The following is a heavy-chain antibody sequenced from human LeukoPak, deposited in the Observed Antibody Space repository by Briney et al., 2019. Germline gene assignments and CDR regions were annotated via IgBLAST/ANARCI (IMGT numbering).Heavy chain of an antibody. D-gene: IGHD3-22*01. Sequence: ASVKVSCKASGYTFTSYYMHWVRQAPGQGLEWMGIINPSGGSTSYAQKFQGRVTMTRDMSTSTVYMELGSLRSEDTAVYYCAREVRDYYDSSGYSLDYWGQGTLVTVSS. CDR2: INPSGGST. J-gene: IGHJ4*02. V-gene: IGHV1-46*01. CDR1: GYTFTSYY. CDR3: AREVRDYYDSSGYSLDY.